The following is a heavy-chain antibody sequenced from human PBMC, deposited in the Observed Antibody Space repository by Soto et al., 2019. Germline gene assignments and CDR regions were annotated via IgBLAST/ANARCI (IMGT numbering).Heavy chain of an antibody. J-gene: IGHJ4*02. D-gene: IGHD6-19*01. CDR3: ARRTPVAGTFDD. CDR1: GGSISSGGNY. Sequence: QVQLQESGPGLVKPSQTLSLTCTVSGGSISSGGNYWSWFRQLPGKGLEWIGYIYYSGTTYYNTPFQRLVTISLDTSKNQFSLRMNSVTAADTAVYHCARRTPVAGTFDDWGQGILVTVSS. V-gene: IGHV4-31*01. CDR2: IYYSGTT.